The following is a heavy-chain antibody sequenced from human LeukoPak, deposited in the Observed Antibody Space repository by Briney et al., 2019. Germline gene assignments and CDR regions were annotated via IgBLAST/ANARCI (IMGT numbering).Heavy chain of an antibody. CDR1: GYTFTSYY. CDR3: ARTRPKYYDFWSGPSSDAFDI. CDR2: INPSGGST. J-gene: IGHJ3*02. V-gene: IGHV1-46*01. D-gene: IGHD3-3*01. Sequence: GASVKVSCKASGYTFTSYYMHWVRQAPGQGLEWMGIINPSGGSTSYAQKFQGRVTMTRDTSTSTVYMELSSLRSEDTAVYYCARTRPKYYDFWSGPSSDAFDIWGQGTMVTVSS.